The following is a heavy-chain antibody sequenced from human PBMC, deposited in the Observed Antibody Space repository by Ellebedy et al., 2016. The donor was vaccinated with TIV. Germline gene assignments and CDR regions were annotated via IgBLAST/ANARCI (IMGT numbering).Heavy chain of an antibody. CDR1: GFSFSSYV. Sequence: GESLKISXAASGFSFSSYVMTWVRQTPGKGLEWVSAISSSGSRTYYADSVKGRFTISRDNANFSLYLQMNSLRVEDTAIYYCARDPHGGNYYDSSGFADYWGQGALVTVSS. CDR3: ARDPHGGNYYDSSGFADY. J-gene: IGHJ4*02. V-gene: IGHV3-21*06. D-gene: IGHD3-22*01. CDR2: ISSSGSRT.